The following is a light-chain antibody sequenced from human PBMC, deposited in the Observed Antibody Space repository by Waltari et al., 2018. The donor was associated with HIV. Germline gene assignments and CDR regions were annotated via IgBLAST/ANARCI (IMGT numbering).Light chain of an antibody. J-gene: IGLJ2*01. CDR3: SSYTSSSTVV. CDR2: EVS. V-gene: IGLV2-14*01. Sequence: LTQPASVSGSPGQSITISCTGTSSDVGGYNYVSWYQQHPGKAPKLMIYEVSNRPSGVSNRFSGSKSGNTASLTISGLQAEDEADYYCSSYTSSSTVVFGGGTKLTVL. CDR1: SSDVGGYNY.